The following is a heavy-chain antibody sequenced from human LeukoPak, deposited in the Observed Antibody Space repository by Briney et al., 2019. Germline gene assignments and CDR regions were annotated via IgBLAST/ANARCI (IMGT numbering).Heavy chain of an antibody. Sequence: GMSLRLSCAASGFTFDDYAMHWVRQAPGKGLEWVSGISWSSGSIGYVDSVKGRFTMSRDSTKSYLYLQMNSLRAEDMAVYYCAKGRSYSYTAHPCDYWGRGTLDTVFS. D-gene: IGHD1-26*01. CDR3: AKGRSYSYTAHPCDY. CDR2: ISWSSGSI. J-gene: IGHJ4*02. CDR1: GFTFDDYA. V-gene: IGHV3-9*03.